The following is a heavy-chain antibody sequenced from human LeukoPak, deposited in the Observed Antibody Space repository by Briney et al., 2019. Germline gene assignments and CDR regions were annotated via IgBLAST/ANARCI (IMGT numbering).Heavy chain of an antibody. CDR3: ARSVTYYDILTGYYTETYFDY. D-gene: IGHD3-9*01. CDR2: IYSGGST. Sequence: PGGSLRLSCAASGFTVSSNYMSWVRQAPGKGLEWVSVIYSGGSTYYADSVKGRFTISRDNSKNTLYLQMNSLRAEDTAVYYCARSVTYYDILTGYYTETYFDYWGQGTLVTVSS. J-gene: IGHJ4*02. CDR1: GFTVSSNY. V-gene: IGHV3-53*01.